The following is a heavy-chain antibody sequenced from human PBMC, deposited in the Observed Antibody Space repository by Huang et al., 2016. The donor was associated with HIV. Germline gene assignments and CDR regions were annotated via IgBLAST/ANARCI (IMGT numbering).Heavy chain of an antibody. V-gene: IGHV1-8*02. CDR1: GYTFTNYD. Sequence: QVHLVQSGAEVKKPGASVKVSCKASGYTFTNYDINWVRQAPGRGLEWMGWMNPNTGNTGFAQSFQGRVTMTGKTSITTAYMELTSLTSEDTAVYYCARSAYGDLDYWGLGTLVIVSS. CDR3: ARSAYGDLDY. J-gene: IGHJ4*02. CDR2: MNPNTGNT. D-gene: IGHD4-17*01.